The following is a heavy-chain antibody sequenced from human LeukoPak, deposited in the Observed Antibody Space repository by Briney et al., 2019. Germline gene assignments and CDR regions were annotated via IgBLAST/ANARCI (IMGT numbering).Heavy chain of an antibody. J-gene: IGHJ4*02. CDR3: AALLAVAGTFDY. V-gene: IGHV1-58*02. Sequence: SVKVSCKASGFTFTSSAMQWVRQARGQRLEWIGWIVVGSGNTNYAQKFQERITITRDMSTSTAYMELSSLRSEDTAVYYCAALLAVAGTFDYWGQGTLVTVSS. CDR2: IVVGSGNT. CDR1: GFTFTSSA. D-gene: IGHD6-19*01.